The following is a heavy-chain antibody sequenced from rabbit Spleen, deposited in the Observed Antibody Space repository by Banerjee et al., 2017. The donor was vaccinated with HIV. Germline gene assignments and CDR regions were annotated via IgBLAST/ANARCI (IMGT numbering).Heavy chain of an antibody. Sequence: QEQLKESGGGLVQPGGSLTLTCTASGFTISSSYWICWVRQAPGKGLEWIACIEVGSSGFTYFATWARGRFTISKTSSTTVTLQMTSLTAADTATYFCARSGYVGWGGDGDLTGNKLWGPGTLVTVS. D-gene: IGHD4-1*01. J-gene: IGHJ4*01. CDR3: ARSGYVGWGGDGDLTGNKL. CDR1: GFTISSSYW. CDR2: IEVGSSGFT. V-gene: IGHV1S45*01.